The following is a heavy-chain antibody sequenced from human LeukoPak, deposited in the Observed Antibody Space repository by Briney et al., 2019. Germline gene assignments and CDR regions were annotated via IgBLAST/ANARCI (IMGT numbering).Heavy chain of an antibody. CDR2: ITSRSSYI. Sequence: PGGSLRLSCAASGFTFSTYSMNWVRQAPGTGLEWVSSITSRSSYIYYADSVKGRCTISRDNTKNSLYLQMNSLRAEDTAVYYCARVRGAGSEYFHHWGQGTLVTVSS. CDR1: GFTFSTYS. J-gene: IGHJ1*01. CDR3: ARVRGAGSEYFHH. V-gene: IGHV3-21*01.